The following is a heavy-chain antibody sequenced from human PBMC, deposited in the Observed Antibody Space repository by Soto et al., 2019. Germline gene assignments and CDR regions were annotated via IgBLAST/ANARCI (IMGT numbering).Heavy chain of an antibody. Sequence: QVHLVQSGVEVKTPGASVKVSCQASGYTFFTYDISWVRQAPGQGLEWMGWISTYSGDTKYAQKFQGRVTMTTDTSTTAAYLELRSLRSDDTAVYYCARHHGPTTSDNGFDPCGQGTLVTVSS. CDR2: ISTYSGDT. CDR3: ARHHGPTTSDNGFDP. V-gene: IGHV1-18*01. J-gene: IGHJ5*02. CDR1: GYTFFTYD. D-gene: IGHD5-12*01.